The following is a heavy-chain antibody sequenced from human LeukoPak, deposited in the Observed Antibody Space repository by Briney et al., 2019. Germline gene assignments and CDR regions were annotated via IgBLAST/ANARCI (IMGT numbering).Heavy chain of an antibody. CDR2: INPNSGGT. V-gene: IGHV1-2*02. J-gene: IGHJ5*02. CDR3: AREVGARSNWFDP. Sequence: GASVNVSCKASGYTFTGYYMHWVRQAPGQGLEWMGWINPNSGGTNYAQKFQGRVTMTRDTSISTAYMELSRLRSDDTAVYYCAREVGARSNWFDPWGRGTLVTASS. D-gene: IGHD1-26*01. CDR1: GYTFTGYY.